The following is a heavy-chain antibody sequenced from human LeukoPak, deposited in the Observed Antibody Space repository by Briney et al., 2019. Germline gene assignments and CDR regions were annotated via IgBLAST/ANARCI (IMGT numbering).Heavy chain of an antibody. CDR1: GFTFSDYY. J-gene: IGHJ4*02. V-gene: IGHV3-11*04. Sequence: GGSLRLSCAASGFTFSDYYMSWIRQAPGKGLEWVSYISSSGSTIYYADSVKGRFTISRDNSKNTLYLQMNSLRAEDTAVYYCARDAIRHDYGADYWGQGTLVTVSS. D-gene: IGHD4-17*01. CDR3: ARDAIRHDYGADY. CDR2: ISSSGSTI.